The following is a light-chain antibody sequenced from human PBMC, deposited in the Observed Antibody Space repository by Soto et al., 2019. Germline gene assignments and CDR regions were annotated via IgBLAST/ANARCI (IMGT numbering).Light chain of an antibody. CDR3: TSYTSSTPFYV. CDR2: DAY. J-gene: IGLJ1*01. CDR1: RTDVDGYDY. V-gene: IGLV2-14*03. Sequence: QSVLTQPASVSGSPGQSIAISCTGVRTDVDGYDYVSWYQQHPGQAPQLIIYDAYNRPSGVSHRFTGSKSGDTASLTISGLQAEDEADYSSTSYTSSTPFYVFGTGTKVTVL.